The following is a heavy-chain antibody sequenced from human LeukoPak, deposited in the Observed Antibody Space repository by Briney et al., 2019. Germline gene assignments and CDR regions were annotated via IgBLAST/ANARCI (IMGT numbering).Heavy chain of an antibody. Sequence: GASVKVSCKASGYTFTSYYMHWVRQAPGQGLEWMGWINPNSGGTNYAQKFQGRVTMTRDTSISTAYMELSRLRSDDTAVYYCARVGGATGREHYYYYMDVWGKGTTVTVSS. CDR1: GYTFTSYY. CDR3: ARVGGATGREHYYYYMDV. J-gene: IGHJ6*03. CDR2: INPNSGGT. D-gene: IGHD1-26*01. V-gene: IGHV1-2*02.